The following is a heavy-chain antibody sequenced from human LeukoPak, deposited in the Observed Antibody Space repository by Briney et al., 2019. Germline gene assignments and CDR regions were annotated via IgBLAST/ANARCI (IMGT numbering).Heavy chain of an antibody. Sequence: GGSLKLSCAASGFTLSDSYMHWVRQASGKGLEWVGLIRTKTRNYAATYAESVKGRFTISRDDSKNTAYLQMNSLKMEDTAVYYCTRQNCTGGSCSYVDCWGQGTLVTVSS. J-gene: IGHJ4*02. CDR3: TRQNCTGGSCSYVDC. CDR2: IRTKTRNYAA. D-gene: IGHD2-8*02. V-gene: IGHV3-73*01. CDR1: GFTLSDSY.